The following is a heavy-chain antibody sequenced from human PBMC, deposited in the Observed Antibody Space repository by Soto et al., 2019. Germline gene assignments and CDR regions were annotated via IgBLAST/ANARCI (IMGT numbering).Heavy chain of an antibody. CDR3: ARSQGSSTSLEIYYYYFYGMEV. Sequence: QVQLVQSGAEVKKPGSSVKVSCKASGGTFSSYAISWVRQAPGQGLEWMGGLIPISDTTNYAQKFQGRVTITADESTSTAYMELSSLRSEDTAVYYCARSQGSSTSLEIYYYYFYGMEVWGQGTTVTVSS. J-gene: IGHJ6*02. V-gene: IGHV1-69*01. CDR1: GGTFSSYA. D-gene: IGHD2-2*01. CDR2: LIPISDTT.